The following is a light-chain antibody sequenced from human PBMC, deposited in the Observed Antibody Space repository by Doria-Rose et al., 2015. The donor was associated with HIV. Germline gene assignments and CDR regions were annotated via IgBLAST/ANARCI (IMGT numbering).Light chain of an antibody. CDR3: QQTYTSPST. CDR2: GSF. CDR1: HSINSY. J-gene: IGKJ1*01. V-gene: IGKV1-39*01. Sequence: DIRVTQSPSSLSASVGGSVTITCRASHSINSYLNWYQQKPGKAPNLLIYGSFSMQGGVPSRFSGSGSGTEYTLTISNLQPEDFATYYCQQTYTSPSTFGQGTKIEIK.